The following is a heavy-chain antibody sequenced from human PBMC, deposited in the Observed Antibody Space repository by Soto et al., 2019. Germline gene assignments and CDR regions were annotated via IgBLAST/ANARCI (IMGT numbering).Heavy chain of an antibody. D-gene: IGHD2-15*01. CDR1: GGTFSRDA. V-gene: IGHV1-69*01. J-gene: IGHJ5*02. CDR3: ARGVVVVAASQLGWFDP. Sequence: QVQLVQSGAELKKPGSSVKVSCKASGGTFSRDAISWVRQAPGQGLEWMGGIIPMLGTAKYVQKFQGRLTITADESTTTAYMELRSLRSDDTAVYYCARGVVVVAASQLGWFDPWGQGTLVTVSS. CDR2: IIPMLGTA.